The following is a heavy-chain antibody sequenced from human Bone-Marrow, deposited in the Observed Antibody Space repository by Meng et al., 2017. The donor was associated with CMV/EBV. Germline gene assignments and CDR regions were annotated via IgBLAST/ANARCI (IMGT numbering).Heavy chain of an antibody. CDR3: AREGGSYYFDY. CDR2: ISYDGSNI. CDR1: GLTFSSYA. J-gene: IGHJ4*02. Sequence: GESLKISCAASGLTFSSYAMYWVRQAPGKGPEWVAVISYDGSNINYADSVKGRFTISRDNSQNTVFLQMNRLRAEDTAVYYCAREGGSYYFDYWGQGTLVTVSS. V-gene: IGHV3-30-3*01. D-gene: IGHD1-26*01.